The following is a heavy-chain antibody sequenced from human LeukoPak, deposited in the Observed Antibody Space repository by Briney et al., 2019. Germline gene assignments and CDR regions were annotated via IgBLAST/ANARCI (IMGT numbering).Heavy chain of an antibody. J-gene: IGHJ4*02. V-gene: IGHV3-23*01. D-gene: IGHD2-21*01. Sequence: AGGSLRLSCAASGFTFSSYAMSWVRQAPGKGLEWVSAISGSGGSTYYADSVKGRFTISRDNSKNTLYLQMNSLRAEGTAVYYCATLRETYCGGDCYSFDYWGQGTLVTVSS. CDR1: GFTFSSYA. CDR3: ATLRETYCGGDCYSFDY. CDR2: ISGSGGST.